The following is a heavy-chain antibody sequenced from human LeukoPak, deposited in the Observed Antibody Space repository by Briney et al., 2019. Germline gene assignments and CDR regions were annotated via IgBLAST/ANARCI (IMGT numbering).Heavy chain of an antibody. CDR3: ASVHQATTNYFDY. D-gene: IGHD1-26*01. J-gene: IGHJ4*02. Sequence: SETLSLTCAVYGGSSSGYYWSWIRQPPGKGLEWIGEINHSGSTNYNPSLKSRVTISVDTSKNQFSLKLSSVTAADTAVYYCASVHQATTNYFDYWGQGTLVTVSS. CDR2: INHSGST. CDR1: GGSSSGYY. V-gene: IGHV4-34*01.